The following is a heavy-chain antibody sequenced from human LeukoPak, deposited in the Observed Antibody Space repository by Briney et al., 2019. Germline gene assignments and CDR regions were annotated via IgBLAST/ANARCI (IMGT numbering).Heavy chain of an antibody. J-gene: IGHJ5*02. CDR3: ARDVGVAAAGTAPNWFDP. V-gene: IGHV3-30-3*01. Sequence: GGSLRLSCAASGFIFSSYAMHWVRQAPGKGLEWVAVISYDGSNKYYADSVKGRFTISRDNSKNTLYLQMNSLRAEDTAVYYCARDVGVAAAGTAPNWFDPWGQGTLVTVSS. CDR1: GFIFSSYA. CDR2: ISYDGSNK. D-gene: IGHD6-13*01.